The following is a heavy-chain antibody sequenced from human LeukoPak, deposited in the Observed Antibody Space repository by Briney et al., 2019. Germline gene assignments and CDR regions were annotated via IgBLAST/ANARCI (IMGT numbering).Heavy chain of an antibody. CDR1: GFTVSSNY. V-gene: IGHV3-30*02. J-gene: IGHJ6*03. CDR2: IRYHGSNE. Sequence: GGSLRLSCAASGFTVSSNYMSWVRQAPGKGLEWVAFIRYHGSNEYYTDSVKGRFSISRDNSKNTLYLQMNSLRPDDTAVYYCAKDGLTISLGFYMDVWGKGTTVTVSS. D-gene: IGHD4/OR15-4a*01. CDR3: AKDGLTISLGFYMDV.